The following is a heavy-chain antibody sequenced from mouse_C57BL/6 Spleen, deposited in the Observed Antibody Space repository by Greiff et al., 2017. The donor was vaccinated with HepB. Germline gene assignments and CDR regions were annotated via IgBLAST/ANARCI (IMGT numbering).Heavy chain of an antibody. CDR2: IYPRSGNT. V-gene: IGHV1-81*01. J-gene: IGHJ1*03. Sequence: VQLQQSGAKLARPGASVKLSCKASGYTFTSYGISWVKQRTGQGLEWIGEIYPRSGNTYYNEKFKGKATLTADKSSSTAYMELRSLTSEDSAVYFCSHYYGSSYEYFDVWGTGTTVTVSS. CDR3: SHYYGSSYEYFDV. CDR1: GYTFTSYG. D-gene: IGHD1-1*01.